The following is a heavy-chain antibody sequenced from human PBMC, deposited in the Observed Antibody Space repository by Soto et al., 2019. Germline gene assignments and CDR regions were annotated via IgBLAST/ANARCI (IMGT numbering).Heavy chain of an antibody. V-gene: IGHV4-59*01. Sequence: LSLTCTVSGGSISSYFYIWVRQPPGKGLEWIGSVYYTGTTDYNPSLKSRVTISVDTSKTQFSLNLRSVTAADTAVYYCARDLAAVPRAFDYWGRGTLVTVSS. D-gene: IGHD6-13*01. CDR1: GGSISSYF. CDR3: ARDLAAVPRAFDY. CDR2: VYYTGTT. J-gene: IGHJ4*02.